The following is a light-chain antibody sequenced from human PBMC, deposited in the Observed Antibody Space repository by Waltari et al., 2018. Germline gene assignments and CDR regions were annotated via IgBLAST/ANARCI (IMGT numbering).Light chain of an antibody. V-gene: IGKV2-28*01. CDR1: RSLRHSNGNNF. CDR3: MQALQTPLYT. J-gene: IGKJ2*01. Sequence: DIVMTQSPLSLPVTPGESASISCRSSRSLRHSNGNNFLDWYLQKPGQSPQLLIYLGSNRASGVPDRVRGSGTGTDFTLKISRVEAEDVGVYYCMQALQTPLYTFGQGTKLEIK. CDR2: LGS.